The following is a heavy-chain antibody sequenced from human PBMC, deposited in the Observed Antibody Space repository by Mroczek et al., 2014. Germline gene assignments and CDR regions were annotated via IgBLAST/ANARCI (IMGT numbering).Heavy chain of an antibody. CDR3: ARDRGHPSGGAVINWFDP. CDR1: GFTFENYG. J-gene: IGHJ5*02. V-gene: IGHV3-33*01. Sequence: QVQLVESGGGVVQPGRSLRLSCAVSGFTFENYGFHWVRQAPGKGLEWVAAVWYDERDKYYGDSVKGRFTISKDNPRKTLYLQMNSLRAEDTAVYYCARDRGHPSGGAVINWFDPWGQGTLVTVSS. D-gene: IGHD3-10*01. CDR2: VWYDERDK.